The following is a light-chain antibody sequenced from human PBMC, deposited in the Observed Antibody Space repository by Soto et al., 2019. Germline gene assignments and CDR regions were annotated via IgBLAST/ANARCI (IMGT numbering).Light chain of an antibody. CDR1: SGYSNYK. CDR3: GADHGGGSNFVYV. J-gene: IGLJ1*01. V-gene: IGLV9-49*01. CDR2: VGTGGIVG. Sequence: QSVLTQPPSASASLGASATLTCTLSSGYSNYKVDWYQQRPGKGPRFVMRVGTGGIVGSKGDGIPDRFSVLGSGLNRYLTINNIQEEDESDYYCGADHGGGSNFVYVFGTGTKLTVL.